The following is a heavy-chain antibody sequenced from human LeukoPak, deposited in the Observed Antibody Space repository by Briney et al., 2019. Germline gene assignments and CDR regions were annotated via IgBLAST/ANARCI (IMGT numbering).Heavy chain of an antibody. CDR2: MNPNSGKT. V-gene: IGHV1-8*01. J-gene: IGHJ4*02. CDR1: GYTFTSYD. CDR3: ASGGYGGNPENEYDY. Sequence: GAPVKVSCKASGYTFTSYDINWVRQATGQGLEWMGWMNPNSGKTGYAQKFQGRVTMTRNTSISTDYMELSSLRSEDTAVYYCASGGYGGNPENEYDYWGQGTLVTVSS. D-gene: IGHD4-23*01.